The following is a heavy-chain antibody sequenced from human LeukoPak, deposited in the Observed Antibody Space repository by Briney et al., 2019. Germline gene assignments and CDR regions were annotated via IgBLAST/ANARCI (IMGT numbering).Heavy chain of an antibody. J-gene: IGHJ1*01. D-gene: IGHD3-22*01. CDR1: EFTFNIYW. CDR3: ARAPSEIGGYYPEYFRH. CDR2: IKSDGST. V-gene: IGHV3-74*01. Sequence: GGSLRLSCATSEFTFNIYWMHWVRQAPGKGLVWVSRIKSDGSTNYADSVKGRFTISRDNAKNTVSLQMNSLRAEDTGVYYCARAPSEIGGYYPEYFRHWGQGTLVTVSS.